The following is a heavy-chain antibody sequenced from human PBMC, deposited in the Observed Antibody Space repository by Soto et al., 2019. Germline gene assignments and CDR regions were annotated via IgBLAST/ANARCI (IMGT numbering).Heavy chain of an antibody. J-gene: IGHJ4*02. Sequence: EVQLLESGGDLVQPGGSLRLSCAASGFAFSYYSLSWVRRAPGKGLEWVSGISGTGYSTYYIDSVKGRFTISRDNSKNPRYLQMTGLRSKVTPLYYFRGGLENHWKDYYFYSWGQGTLFTASS. V-gene: IGHV3-23*01. D-gene: IGHD3-10*01. CDR3: RGGLENHWKDYYFYS. CDR1: GFAFSYYS. CDR2: ISGTGYST.